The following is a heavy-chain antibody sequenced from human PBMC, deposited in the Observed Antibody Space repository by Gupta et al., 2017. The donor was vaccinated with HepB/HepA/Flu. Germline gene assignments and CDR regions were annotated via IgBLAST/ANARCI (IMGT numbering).Heavy chain of an antibody. CDR2: ISGSGGST. Sequence: WVSAISGSGGSTYYADSVKGRFTISRDNSKNTLYLQMNSLRAEDTAVYYCAKIGSGLERRGYYYYYGMDVWGQGTTVTVSS. V-gene: IGHV3-23*01. D-gene: IGHD1-1*01. J-gene: IGHJ6*02. CDR3: AKIGSGLERRGYYYYYGMDV.